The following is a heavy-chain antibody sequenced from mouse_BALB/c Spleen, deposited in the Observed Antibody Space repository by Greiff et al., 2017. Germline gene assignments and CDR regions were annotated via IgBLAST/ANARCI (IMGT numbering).Heavy chain of an antibody. CDR3: ARDIHYGSTYYFDY. V-gene: IGHV3-6*02. J-gene: IGHJ2*01. Sequence: VQLQQSGPGLVKPSQSLSLTCSVTGYSITSGYYWNWIRQFPGNKLEWMGYISYDGSNNYNPSLKNRISITRDTSKNQFFLKLNSVTTEDTATYYCARDIHYGSTYYFDYWGQGTTLTVSS. CDR1: GYSITSGYY. CDR2: ISYDGSN. D-gene: IGHD1-1*01.